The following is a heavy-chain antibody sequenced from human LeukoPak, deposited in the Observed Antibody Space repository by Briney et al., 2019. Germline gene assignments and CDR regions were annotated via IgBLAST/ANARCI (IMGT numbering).Heavy chain of an antibody. V-gene: IGHV1-46*01. Sequence: GASVKVSCKASGYTFTSYYMHWVRQAPGQGLEWMGIINPSGGSTNYAQKFQGRVTMTRDTSISTAYMELSRLRSDDTAVYYCARRLNFDYWGQGTLVTVSS. CDR1: GYTFTSYY. J-gene: IGHJ4*02. CDR3: ARRLNFDY. D-gene: IGHD2-8*01. CDR2: INPSGGST.